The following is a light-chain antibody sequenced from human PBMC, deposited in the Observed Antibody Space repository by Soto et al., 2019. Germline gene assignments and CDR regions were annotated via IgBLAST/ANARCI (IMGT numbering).Light chain of an antibody. Sequence: QSALTQPVSVSGSPGQSITISCTGTSSDVGFYNYVSWYQQHPGKAPKLMIYHVSNRPSGVSTRFSGSKSANTASLTISGLQAEDETDYYCSSYTTSNTVVFGGGTKVTVL. CDR1: SSDVGFYNY. J-gene: IGLJ3*02. CDR2: HVS. CDR3: SSYTTSNTVV. V-gene: IGLV2-14*03.